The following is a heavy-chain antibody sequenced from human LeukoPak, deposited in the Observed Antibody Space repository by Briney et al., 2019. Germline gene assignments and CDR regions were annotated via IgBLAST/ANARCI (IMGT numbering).Heavy chain of an antibody. CDR2: ILENGSNQ. V-gene: IGHV3-30*04. CDR3: ARIQGGGYRTADY. J-gene: IGHJ4*02. D-gene: IGHD6-19*01. CDR1: GFTFSNYI. Sequence: GESLKISCAASGFTFSNYIMHWVRQAPGKGLDWVAVILENGSNQYYADSVKGRFTISRDNSKNTLFLQMNSLRGEDTAMYYCARIQGGGYRTADYWGQGTLVTVSS.